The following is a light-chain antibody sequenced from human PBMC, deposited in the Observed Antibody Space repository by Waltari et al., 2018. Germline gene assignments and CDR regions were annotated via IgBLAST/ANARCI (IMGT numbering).Light chain of an antibody. V-gene: IGLV3-1*01. CDR3: QTWDSGTVL. CDR1: KLGDKY. J-gene: IGLJ2*01. CDR2: QDN. Sequence: SYELIQPASVSVSPGQTASITCSGDKLGDKYACWFQQKPGQSPILVIYQDNKRPSGIPDRFSGSNAGDTSTLTISGTQPMDEADYYCQTWDSGTVLFGGGTELTVL.